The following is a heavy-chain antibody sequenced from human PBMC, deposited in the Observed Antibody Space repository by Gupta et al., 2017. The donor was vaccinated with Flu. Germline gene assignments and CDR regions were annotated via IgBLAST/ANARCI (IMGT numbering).Heavy chain of an antibody. D-gene: IGHD3-16*01. Sequence: EVQLLESGGGLVQPGGSLRLSCAASGVTFSSYAMSWVRQAPGKGLEWVSAISGSGGSTYYADSVKGRFTISRDNSKNTLYLQMNSLRAEDTAVYYCAKEGGVHSTPAQPYYFDYWGQGTLVTVSS. CDR1: GVTFSSYA. CDR3: AKEGGVHSTPAQPYYFDY. V-gene: IGHV3-23*01. J-gene: IGHJ4*02. CDR2: ISGSGGST.